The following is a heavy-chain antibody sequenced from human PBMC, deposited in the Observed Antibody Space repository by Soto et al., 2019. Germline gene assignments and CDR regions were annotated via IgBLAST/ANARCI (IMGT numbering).Heavy chain of an antibody. CDR2: FDPEDGET. Sequence: QVQLVQSGAEVKKPGASVKVSCKVSGYTLTELSMHWVRQAPGKGLEWMGGFDPEDGETIYAQKFQGRVTMTEDTSTDTAYMELSSLRSEDTAVYYCATLGHDFWSGYSRSLKPFDYWGQGTLVTVSS. V-gene: IGHV1-24*01. J-gene: IGHJ4*02. D-gene: IGHD3-3*01. CDR1: GYTLTELS. CDR3: ATLGHDFWSGYSRSLKPFDY.